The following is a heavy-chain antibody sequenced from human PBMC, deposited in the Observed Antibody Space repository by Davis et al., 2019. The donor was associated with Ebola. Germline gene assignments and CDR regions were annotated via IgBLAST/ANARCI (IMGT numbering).Heavy chain of an antibody. V-gene: IGHV4-34*01. CDR3: ARGTLLEWGNRNYYYGMDV. D-gene: IGHD3-3*01. CDR1: GGSISSYY. CDR2: INHSGST. Sequence: SETLSLTCTVSGGSISSYYWSWIRQPPGKGLEWIGEINHSGSTNYNPSLKSRVTLSVDTSKNPFALKLSSVTAADTAVYYCARGTLLEWGNRNYYYGMDVWGQGTTVTVS. J-gene: IGHJ6*02.